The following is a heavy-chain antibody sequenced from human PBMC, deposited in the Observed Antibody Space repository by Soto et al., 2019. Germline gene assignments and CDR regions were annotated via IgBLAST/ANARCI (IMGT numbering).Heavy chain of an antibody. Sequence: PGGSLRLSCAASGFTFSSYGMHWVRQAPGKGLEWVAVIWYDGSNKYYADSVKGRFTITRDNSKNTLYLQMNSLRIDDTAIYYCAKDAGSVCSGGSCSFQAPDHWGQGTRVTVSS. J-gene: IGHJ4*02. CDR3: AKDAGSVCSGGSCSFQAPDH. CDR2: IWYDGSNK. D-gene: IGHD2-15*01. CDR1: GFTFSSYG. V-gene: IGHV3-33*06.